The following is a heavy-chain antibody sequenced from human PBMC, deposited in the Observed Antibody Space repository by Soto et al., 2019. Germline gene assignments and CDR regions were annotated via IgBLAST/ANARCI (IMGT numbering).Heavy chain of an antibody. Sequence: GGSLRLSCAASGFTFSSYGMHWVRQAPGKGLEWVAVIWYDGSNKYYADSVKGRFTISRDNSKNTLYLQMNSLRAEDTAVYYCATFRGQNCTNGVCYRNNWFDPWGQGTLVTVSS. CDR2: IWYDGSNK. V-gene: IGHV3-33*01. CDR1: GFTFSSYG. D-gene: IGHD2-8*01. CDR3: ATFRGQNCTNGVCYRNNWFDP. J-gene: IGHJ5*02.